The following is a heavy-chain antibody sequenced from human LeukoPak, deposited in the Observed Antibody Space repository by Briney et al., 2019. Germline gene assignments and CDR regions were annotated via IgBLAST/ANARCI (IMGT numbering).Heavy chain of an antibody. J-gene: IGHJ4*02. CDR3: ARGRITFGGVIVIQYFDY. CDR1: GYTFTSYD. D-gene: IGHD3-16*02. CDR2: MNPNSGNT. V-gene: IGHV1-8*01. Sequence: ASVKVSCKASGYTFTSYDINWVRQATGQGLEWMGWMNPNSGNTGYAQKFQGRVTMTRNTSISTAYMELSSLRSEDTAVYHCARGRITFGGVIVIQYFDYWGQGTLVTVSS.